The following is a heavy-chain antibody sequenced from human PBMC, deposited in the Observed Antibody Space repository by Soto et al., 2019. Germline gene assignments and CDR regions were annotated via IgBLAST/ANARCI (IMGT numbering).Heavy chain of an antibody. CDR1: GFTVSSYA. J-gene: IGHJ6*02. D-gene: IGHD6-6*01. V-gene: IGHV3-23*01. CDR3: AKDRIAATTRPYLTLNYYYYYGMDV. Sequence: GGSLRLSCAASGFTVSSYAMGGVRQAPGKGLEWVSAISGGGGSTYYADSVKGRFTISRDNSKNTLYLQMNSLRAEDTAVYYCAKDRIAATTRPYLTLNYYYYYGMDVWGQGTTVTVSS. CDR2: ISGGGGST.